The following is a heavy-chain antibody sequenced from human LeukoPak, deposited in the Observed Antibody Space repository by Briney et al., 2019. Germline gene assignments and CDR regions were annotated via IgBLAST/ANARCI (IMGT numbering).Heavy chain of an antibody. J-gene: IGHJ5*02. Sequence: PGGSLRLSCVASGFTFNNYAMSWVRQAPGKGLEWVSAIPVNGGSTFYADSVKGRFTISRDNSKNTLYLQMNSLRPDDTAVYYCAKDYSKTSYYGSGTYYRPNWFDPWGQGTLVTVSS. V-gene: IGHV3-23*01. D-gene: IGHD3-10*01. CDR2: IPVNGGST. CDR3: AKDYSKTSYYGSGTYYRPNWFDP. CDR1: GFTFNNYA.